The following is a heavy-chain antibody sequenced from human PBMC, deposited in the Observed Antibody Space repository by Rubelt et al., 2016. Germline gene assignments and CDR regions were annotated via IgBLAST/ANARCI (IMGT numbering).Heavy chain of an antibody. V-gene: IGHV4-39*01. CDR3: ARLSSGWYYFDY. CDR2: IYYSGST. Sequence: QLQLQESGPGLVKPSETLSLTCTVSGGSISSSSYYWGWIRQPPGKGLEWIGSIYYSGSTYYNPSLKSRVTISVDTSKNQFSLNLSSVTAADTAVYYCARLSSGWYYFDYWGQGTLVTVSS. D-gene: IGHD6-19*01. J-gene: IGHJ4*02. CDR1: GGSISSSSYY.